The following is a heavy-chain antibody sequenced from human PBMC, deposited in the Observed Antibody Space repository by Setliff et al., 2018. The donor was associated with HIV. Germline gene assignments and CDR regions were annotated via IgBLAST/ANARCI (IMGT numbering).Heavy chain of an antibody. CDR2: ISYDGSDK. Sequence: PGGSLRLSCAASGFTFGNFAMHWVRQAPGRGLEWVAVISYDGSDKYYADSVKGRFTISRDNSKKMLYLQMNILRPEDTGVYYCARDLDAGTTKIFDYWGQGTLVTVSS. CDR3: ARDLDAGTTKIFDY. J-gene: IGHJ4*02. CDR1: GFTFGNFA. V-gene: IGHV3-30*04. D-gene: IGHD1-1*01.